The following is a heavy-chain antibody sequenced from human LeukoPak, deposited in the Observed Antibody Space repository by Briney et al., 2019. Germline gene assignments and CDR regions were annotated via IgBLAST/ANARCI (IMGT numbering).Heavy chain of an antibody. CDR1: GFTFSSNG. CDR2: ISATGGTI. CDR3: ARGLRAGISPYYFDY. V-gene: IGHV3-48*04. J-gene: IGHJ4*02. D-gene: IGHD3-10*01. Sequence: HAGGSLRLSCAASGFTFSSNGMNWVRQAPGKGLEWVSYISATGGTIYYADSVKGRFTISRDNAKNSLYLQMNSLRAEDTAVYYCARGLRAGISPYYFDYWGQGTLVTVSS.